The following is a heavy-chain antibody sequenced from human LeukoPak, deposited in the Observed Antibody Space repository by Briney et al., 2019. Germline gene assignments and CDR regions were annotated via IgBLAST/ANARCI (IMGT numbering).Heavy chain of an antibody. J-gene: IGHJ4*02. Sequence: GGSLRLSCAASGFTFRNYNMNWVRQAPGKGLEWVSSISGSSSYIYYADSVKGRFTISRDNAKNSLYLQMYSLRAEDTAVYYCARTPVGFNTLTPTDVRYWGQGTLVTVSS. V-gene: IGHV3-21*01. CDR1: GFTFRNYN. D-gene: IGHD4-17*01. CDR3: ARTPVGFNTLTPTDVRY. CDR2: ISGSSSYI.